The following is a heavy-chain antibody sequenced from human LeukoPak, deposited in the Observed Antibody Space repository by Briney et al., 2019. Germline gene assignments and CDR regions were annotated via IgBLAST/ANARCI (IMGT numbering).Heavy chain of an antibody. V-gene: IGHV4-59*08. J-gene: IGHJ6*03. D-gene: IGHD2-2*01. CDR3: ARHCSTTTCQYYYYHMDV. CDR1: GGSISGYY. Sequence: PSETLSLTCTVSGGSISGYYWSWLRQPPGKPLEWMAYTLHNGGANHNPSLQSRVTISVDTSENQFSLKLTSVTAADTAVYFCARHCSTTTCQYYYYHMDVWGKGTSVTVS. CDR2: TLHNGGA.